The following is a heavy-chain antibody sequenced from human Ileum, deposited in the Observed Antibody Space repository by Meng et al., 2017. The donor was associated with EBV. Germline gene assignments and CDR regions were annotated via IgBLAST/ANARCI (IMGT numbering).Heavy chain of an antibody. J-gene: IGHJ5*02. CDR1: GFTFTDYV. V-gene: IGHV1-3*01. CDR3: ARRASQGVDP. CDR2: IIVGTGRT. Sequence: QVHLVQSGAEVKQPGASVKVSCKASGFTFTDYVIQWVRQAPGQRPEWMGWIIVGTGRTEYSQNLQGRVTVTWDTSASTAYMELSSLRSEDTAVDYCARRASQGVDPWGQGTLVTVSS.